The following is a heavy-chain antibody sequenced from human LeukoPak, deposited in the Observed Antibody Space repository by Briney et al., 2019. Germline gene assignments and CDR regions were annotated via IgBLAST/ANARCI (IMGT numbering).Heavy chain of an antibody. V-gene: IGHV4-38-2*01. CDR3: ARITVVTPPGY. CDR2: IYHSGST. J-gene: IGHJ4*02. CDR1: GYSISSGYY. D-gene: IGHD4-23*01. Sequence: SETLSLTCAVSGYSISSGYYWGWIRQPPGEGLEWIGSIYHSGSTYYNPSLKSRVTISVDTSKNQFSLKLSSVTAADTAVYYCARITVVTPPGYWGQGTLVTVSS.